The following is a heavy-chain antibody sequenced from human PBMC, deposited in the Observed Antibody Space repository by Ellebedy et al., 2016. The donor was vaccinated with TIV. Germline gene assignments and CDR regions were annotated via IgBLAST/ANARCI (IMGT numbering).Heavy chain of an antibody. CDR2: INPNSGGT. CDR3: ARDRITMVRGATKRNWFDP. D-gene: IGHD3-10*01. J-gene: IGHJ5*02. V-gene: IGHV1-2*02. Sequence: ASVKVSXXASGYTFTGYYMHWVRQAPGQGLEWMGWINPNSGGTNYAQKFQGRVTMTRDTSISTAYMELSRLRSDDTAVYYCARDRITMVRGATKRNWFDPWGQGTLVTVSS. CDR1: GYTFTGYY.